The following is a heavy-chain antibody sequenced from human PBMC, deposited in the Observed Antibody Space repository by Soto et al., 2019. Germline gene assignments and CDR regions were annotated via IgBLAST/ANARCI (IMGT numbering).Heavy chain of an antibody. CDR1: GGSISSSSYY. V-gene: IGHV4-39*01. J-gene: IGHJ6*02. D-gene: IGHD5-18*01. CDR3: ARRRDTAMARGGGGMDV. CDR2: IYYSGST. Sequence: QLQLQESGPGLVKPSETLSLTCTVSGGSISSSSYYWGWIRQPPGKGLEWIGSIYYSGSTYYNPSRKSRNSISVETNKNPCSRKMSSVTAADTAVYYWARRRDTAMARGGGGMDVWGQGTTVTVSS.